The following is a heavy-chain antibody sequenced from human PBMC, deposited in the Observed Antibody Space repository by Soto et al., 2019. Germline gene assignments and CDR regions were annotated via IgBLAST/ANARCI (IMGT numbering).Heavy chain of an antibody. CDR3: ARDQNSSGYLDS. CDR2: IYYSGFT. CDR1: GGSISSQY. J-gene: IGHJ4*02. Sequence: EALSLTCTVSGGSISSQYWSWIRQPPGKGLEWIGYIYYSGFTDYNPSLKSRVTISEDTSKNQFSLRLTSVTAADTAVYYCARDQNSSGYLDSWGPGILVTVSS. V-gene: IGHV4-59*11. D-gene: IGHD3-22*01.